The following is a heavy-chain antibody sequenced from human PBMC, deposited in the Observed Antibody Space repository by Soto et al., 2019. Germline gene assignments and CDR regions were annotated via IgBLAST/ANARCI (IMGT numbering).Heavy chain of an antibody. CDR2: IIPIFGTA. Sequence: QVQLVQSGAEVKKPGSSVKVSCKASGGTFSSYAISWVRQAPGQGLEWMGGIIPIFGTANYAQKFQGRVTITADKSTSTAYMELSSLRSEDTAVYYCARADCSGGSCSVYYYYYGMDVWGQGTTVTVS. CDR3: ARADCSGGSCSVYYYYYGMDV. D-gene: IGHD2-15*01. CDR1: GGTFSSYA. J-gene: IGHJ6*02. V-gene: IGHV1-69*06.